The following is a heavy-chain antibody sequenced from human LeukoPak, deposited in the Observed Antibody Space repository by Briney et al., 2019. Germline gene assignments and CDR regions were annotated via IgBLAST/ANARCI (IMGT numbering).Heavy chain of an antibody. V-gene: IGHV4-34*01. CDR2: IDHSGST. J-gene: IGHJ4*02. CDR1: GGSFSGYY. D-gene: IGHD1-26*01. Sequence: SDPLPLTRAVYGGSFSGYYWSWLRHPPGKALEWIGEIDHSGSTNYNPSLKSRVTISVDTSKNQFSLKLSSVTAADTAVYYCARGVGATNFDYWGQGTLVTVSS. CDR3: ARGVGATNFDY.